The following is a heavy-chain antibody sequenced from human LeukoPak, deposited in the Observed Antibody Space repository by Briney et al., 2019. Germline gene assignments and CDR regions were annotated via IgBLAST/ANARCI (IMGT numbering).Heavy chain of an antibody. D-gene: IGHD1-26*01. CDR1: REGIRSRRSY. J-gene: IGHJ4*02. Sequence: EALSLTGTDCREGIRSRRSYWLWIRKPPGKGLEWIGNIYYTTGSTDYNPSLKSRVTISIDMSKNQFSLSLTSVTAADTAVYYCARKREGPATGIDCWGQGTLVTVSS. CDR3: ARKREGPATGIDC. V-gene: IGHV4-39*07. CDR2: IYYTTGST.